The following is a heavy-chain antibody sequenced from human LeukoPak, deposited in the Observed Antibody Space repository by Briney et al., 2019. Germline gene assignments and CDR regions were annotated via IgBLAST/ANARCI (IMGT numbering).Heavy chain of an antibody. J-gene: IGHJ6*02. CDR1: GFTFSGYY. CDR2: IDRSGDTV. Sequence: PGGSLRLSCAASGFTFSGYYMTWIRQAPGKGLDWVSDIDRSGDTVFYADSVKGRFTMSRDNPKNSLHLQMNCLRPEDSAVYYCGLSSISPYYYYGIDVWGQGTTVSVSS. CDR3: GLSSISPYYYYGIDV. V-gene: IGHV3-11*01. D-gene: IGHD2-2*01.